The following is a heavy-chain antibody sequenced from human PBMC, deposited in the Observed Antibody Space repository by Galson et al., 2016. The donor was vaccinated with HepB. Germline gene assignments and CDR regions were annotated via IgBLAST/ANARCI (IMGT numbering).Heavy chain of an antibody. Sequence: PALVKPTQTLTLTCTFSGFSLSTSGMSVSWIRQPPGKALEWLALITWGDDIYYSPSLKTRLTVSKDTSNNQVVLTMTNMDPLDTGTYYCARIHLTTGRLDAFDVWGQGTLVTVSS. CDR3: ARIHLTTGRLDAFDV. CDR1: GFSLSTSGMS. J-gene: IGHJ3*01. CDR2: ITWGDDI. D-gene: IGHD1-1*01. V-gene: IGHV2-70*01.